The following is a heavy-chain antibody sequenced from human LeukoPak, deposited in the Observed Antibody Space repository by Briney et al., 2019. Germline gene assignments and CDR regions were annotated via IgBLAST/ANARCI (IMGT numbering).Heavy chain of an antibody. CDR1: GGTISSYY. CDR2: IYTSGST. CDR3: ARTIHYGSGSYSFDY. V-gene: IGHV4-4*07. D-gene: IGHD3-10*01. Sequence: SETLSLTCTVHGGTISSYYWSWIRQPAGKGLEWIGRIYTSGSTNYNPSLKSRVTISVDTSKNQFSLKLSSVTAADTAVYYCARTIHYGSGSYSFDYWGQGTLVTVSS. J-gene: IGHJ4*02.